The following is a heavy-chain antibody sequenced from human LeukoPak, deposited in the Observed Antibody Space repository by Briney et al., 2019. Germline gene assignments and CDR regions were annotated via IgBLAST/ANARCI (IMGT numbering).Heavy chain of an antibody. CDR3: ARAHSIASYYYGVDV. V-gene: IGHV4-39*07. CDR1: GGSISSSYSY. D-gene: IGHD2/OR15-2a*01. J-gene: IGHJ6*02. Sequence: SETLSLTCTVSGGSISSSYSYWGWIRQPPGKGLEWIGNIYYSGSTYYSPSLTSRVTVSVDTSENQFSLKLTSVTAADTAVYYCARAHSIASYYYGVDVWGQGTTVAVSS. CDR2: IYYSGST.